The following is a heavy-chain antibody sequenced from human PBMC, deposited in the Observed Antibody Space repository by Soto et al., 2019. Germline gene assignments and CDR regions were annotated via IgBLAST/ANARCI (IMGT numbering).Heavy chain of an antibody. J-gene: IGHJ4*02. CDR2: ISYDGSNK. Sequence: PGGSLRLSCAASGFTFSSYSMHWVRQAPGKGLEWVAVISYDGSNKYYADSVKGRFTISRDNSKNTLYLQMNSLRAEDTAVYYCEKWDYYDSSGYYDYWGQGTLVTVSS. CDR1: GFTFSSYS. CDR3: EKWDYYDSSGYYDY. D-gene: IGHD3-22*01. V-gene: IGHV3-30*18.